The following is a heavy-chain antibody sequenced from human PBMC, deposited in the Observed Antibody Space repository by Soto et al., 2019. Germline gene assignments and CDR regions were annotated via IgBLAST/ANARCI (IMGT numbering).Heavy chain of an antibody. V-gene: IGHV3-72*01. J-gene: IGHJ4*02. Sequence: PGGSLRLSCAASGFTFSDHNMDWVRQAPGEGLEWVARIRNKANSYTTAYAASVKGRFTISRDDSQNSLYLQMNSLKTEDTAVYYCARLSPDWGQGARVTVAS. CDR3: ARLSPD. CDR1: GFTFSDHN. CDR2: IRNKANSYTT.